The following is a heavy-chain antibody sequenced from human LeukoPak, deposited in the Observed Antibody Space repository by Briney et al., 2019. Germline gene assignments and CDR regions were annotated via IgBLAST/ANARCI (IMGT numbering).Heavy chain of an antibody. Sequence: PSETLSLTCTVSSGSISTYYWSWIRQPPGKGLEWIGYIFYTGSTKYNPSLRSRVTISLDTSRNQFSLRLTSVTAADTAMYYCARAGSSGWYGEYWGQGILVTVSS. J-gene: IGHJ4*02. CDR2: IFYTGST. V-gene: IGHV4-59*01. CDR3: ARAGSSGWYGEY. CDR1: SGSISTYY. D-gene: IGHD6-19*01.